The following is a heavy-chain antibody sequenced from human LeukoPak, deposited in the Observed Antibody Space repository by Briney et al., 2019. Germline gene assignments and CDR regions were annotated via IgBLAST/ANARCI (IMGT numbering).Heavy chain of an antibody. CDR3: ARAYMTTVTTFDC. D-gene: IGHD4-17*01. CDR2: ITPNSGGT. CDR1: GYTFTGYY. Sequence: ASVKVSCKASGYTFTGYYMHWVRQAPGQGLEWMGRITPNSGGTNYAQKFQGRVTMTRDTSISTAYMELSRLRSDDTAVYYCARAYMTTVTTFDCWGQGTLVTVSS. J-gene: IGHJ4*02. V-gene: IGHV1-2*06.